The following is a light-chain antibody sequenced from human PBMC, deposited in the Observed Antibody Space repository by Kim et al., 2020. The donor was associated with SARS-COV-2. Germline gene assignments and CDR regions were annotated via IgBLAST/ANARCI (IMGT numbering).Light chain of an antibody. V-gene: IGLV3-19*01. CDR3: NSRDSSGTVV. J-gene: IGLJ2*01. Sequence: VALGQKVRSTCQGDSLRSYYASWYKQKPGQAPVLVIYGKNNRPSGIPDRFSGSSSGNTASLTITGAQAEDEADYYCNSRDSSGTVVFGGGTKVTVL. CDR1: SLRSYY. CDR2: GKN.